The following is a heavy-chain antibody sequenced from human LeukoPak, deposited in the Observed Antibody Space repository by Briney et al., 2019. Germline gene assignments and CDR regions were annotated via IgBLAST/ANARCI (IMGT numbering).Heavy chain of an antibody. V-gene: IGHV1-8*02. Sequence: ASVKVSCKASGGTFSSYAISWVRQAPGQGLEWMGWMNPNSGNTGYAQKFQGRVTMTRNTSISTAYMELSSLRSEDTAVYYCARLRPDYGGNCDYWGQGTLVTVSS. J-gene: IGHJ4*02. D-gene: IGHD4-23*01. CDR2: MNPNSGNT. CDR3: ARLRPDYGGNCDY. CDR1: GGTFSSYA.